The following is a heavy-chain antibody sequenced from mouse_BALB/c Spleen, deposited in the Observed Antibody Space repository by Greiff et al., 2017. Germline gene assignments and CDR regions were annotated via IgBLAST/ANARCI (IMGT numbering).Heavy chain of an antibody. J-gene: IGHJ4*01. CDR1: GFAFSSYD. CDR3: ARQGGFAMDY. Sequence: EVQGVESGGGLVKPGGSLKLSCAASGFAFSSYDMSWVRQTPEKRLEWVAYISSGGGSTYYPDTVKGRFTISRDNAKNTLYLQMSSLKSEDTAMYYCARQGGFAMDYWGQGTSVTVSS. V-gene: IGHV5-12-1*01. CDR2: ISSGGGST.